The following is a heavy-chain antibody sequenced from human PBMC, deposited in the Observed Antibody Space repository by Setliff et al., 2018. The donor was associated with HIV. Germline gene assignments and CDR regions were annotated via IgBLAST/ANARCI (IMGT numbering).Heavy chain of an antibody. J-gene: IGHJ6*02. CDR2: ISSTSKTK. V-gene: IGHV3-48*04. CDR3: AYYSLGNFYLGYYYYHGMDV. CDR1: GFTFSSYS. Sequence: GGSLRLSCAASGFTFSSYSMNWVRQAPGKGLEWVSYISSTSKTKYYAESVRGRISVSRDNAKNSLYLEMISLRAEDTAVYYCAYYSLGNFYLGYYYYHGMDVWGQGTTVTVSS. D-gene: IGHD3-10*01.